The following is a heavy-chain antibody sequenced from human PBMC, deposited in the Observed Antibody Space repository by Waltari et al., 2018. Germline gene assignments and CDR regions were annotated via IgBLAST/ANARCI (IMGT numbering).Heavy chain of an antibody. J-gene: IGHJ4*02. V-gene: IGHV4-59*11. Sequence: QVQLQESGPGLVKPSETLSLTCTVPGGSISSHSWSWIRQPPGKGLEWIGYIYYSGSTNYNPSLKSRVTISVDTSKNQFTLKLSSVTAADTAVYYCASLGSSLWGQGTLVTVSS. CDR3: ASLGSSL. CDR2: IYYSGST. CDR1: GGSISSHS. D-gene: IGHD6-13*01.